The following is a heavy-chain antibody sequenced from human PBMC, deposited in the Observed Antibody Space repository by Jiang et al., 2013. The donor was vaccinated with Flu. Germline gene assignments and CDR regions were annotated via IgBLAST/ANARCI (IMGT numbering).Heavy chain of an antibody. J-gene: IGHJ1*01. V-gene: IGHV5-51*01. CDR3: ARGSQNYYPTQYFQY. Sequence: GAEVKKPGESLKISCKGSGYSFTSYWIGWVRQMPGRGLEWMGIIYCGDSDIRYSPSFQGQVTFSVDRSISTAYLQWSSLKASDTAMYYCARGSQNYYPTQYFQYWGQGTLVTVSS. CDR1: GYSFTSYW. D-gene: IGHD1-7*01. CDR2: IYCGDSDI.